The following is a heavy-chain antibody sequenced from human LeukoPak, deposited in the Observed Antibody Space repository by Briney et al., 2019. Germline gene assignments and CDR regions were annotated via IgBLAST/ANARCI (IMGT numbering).Heavy chain of an antibody. D-gene: IGHD2-2*01. CDR3: ARRQGCSSTSCPPDS. CDR2: IYPGDSDT. J-gene: IGHJ4*02. Sequence: GESLKISCKGSGYSFTNYFIGWVRQMPGKGLEWMGIIYPGDSDTRYSPSFQGQVTISADKSINTAYLQWSSLKASDTAMYYCARRQGCSSTSCPPDSWGQGTLVTVSS. CDR1: GYSFTNYF. V-gene: IGHV5-51*01.